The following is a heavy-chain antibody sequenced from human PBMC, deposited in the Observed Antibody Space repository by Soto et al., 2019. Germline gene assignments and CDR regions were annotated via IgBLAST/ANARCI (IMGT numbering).Heavy chain of an antibody. D-gene: IGHD6-19*01. Sequence: ASVKVSCKASGYTFTSYGISWVRQAPGQGLEWMGWISAYNGNTNYAQKLQGRVTMTTDTSTSTAYMELRSLRSDDTAVYYCARDGFGSGWYDFEYYFGYSRKSTLFPVSS. J-gene: IGHJ4*02. CDR2: ISAYNGNT. CDR3: ARDGFGSGWYDFEYYFGY. CDR1: GYTFTSYG. V-gene: IGHV1-18*04.